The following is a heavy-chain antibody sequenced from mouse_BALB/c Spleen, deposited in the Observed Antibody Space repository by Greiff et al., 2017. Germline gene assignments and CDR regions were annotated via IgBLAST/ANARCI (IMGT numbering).Heavy chain of an antibody. D-gene: IGHD4-1*01. CDR2: INPSTGYT. J-gene: IGHJ2*01. CDR1: GYTFTSYW. V-gene: IGHV1-7*01. CDR3: ARRTGTERGWDYFDY. Sequence: QVQLQQSGAELAKPGASVKMSCKASGYTFTSYWMHWVKQRPGQGLEWIGYINPSTGYTEYNQKFKGKATLTVDKSSSTAYMQLSSLTSEDSAVYYCARRTGTERGWDYFDYWGQGTTLTVSS.